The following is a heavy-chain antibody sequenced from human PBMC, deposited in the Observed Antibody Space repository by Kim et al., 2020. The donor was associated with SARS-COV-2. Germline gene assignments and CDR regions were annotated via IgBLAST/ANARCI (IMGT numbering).Heavy chain of an antibody. CDR1: GFTITEAW. CDR3: TADVPFSDRWSKDY. CDR2: ITHKRDGETT. D-gene: IGHD3-16*02. V-gene: IGHV3-15*01. Sequence: GGSLRLSCAASGFTITEAWMNWVRQAPGKGLEWIARITHKRDGETTDYAASVQGRITLSRDDSQNTVYLLMNGLETEDTAVYYCTADVPFSDRWSKDYWG. J-gene: IGHJ4*01.